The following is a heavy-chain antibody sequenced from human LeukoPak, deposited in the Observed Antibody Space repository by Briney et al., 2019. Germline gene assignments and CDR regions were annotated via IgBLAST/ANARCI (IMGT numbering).Heavy chain of an antibody. D-gene: IGHD6-19*01. V-gene: IGHV3-23*01. CDR1: GFTFSSYA. CDR3: ARGGSSAWYVPFDI. CDR2: ISGSGGST. Sequence: GGSLRLSCGASGFTFSSYAMSWVRQAPGRGLEWVLAISGSGGSTYYADSVKGRFTISRDNSKNTLYLQMNSLRAEDTAVYYCARGGSSAWYVPFDIWGQGTMVTVSS. J-gene: IGHJ3*02.